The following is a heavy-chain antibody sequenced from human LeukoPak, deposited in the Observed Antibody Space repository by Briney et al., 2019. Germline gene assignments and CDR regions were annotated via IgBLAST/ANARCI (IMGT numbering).Heavy chain of an antibody. CDR2: INPNSGGT. CDR3: ARYLEYYYDSSGYYPLDY. CDR1: GYTFTGYY. D-gene: IGHD3-22*01. Sequence: GASVKVSCKASGYTFTGYYMHWVRQAPGQGLEWMGWINPNSGGTNYAQKFQGRVTMTRDTSISTAYMELSRLRSDDTAVYYCARYLEYYYDSSGYYPLDYWGQGTLVTVSS. V-gene: IGHV1-2*02. J-gene: IGHJ4*02.